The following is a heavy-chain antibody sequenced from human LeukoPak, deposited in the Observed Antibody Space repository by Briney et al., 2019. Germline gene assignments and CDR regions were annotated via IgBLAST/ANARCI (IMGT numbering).Heavy chain of an antibody. CDR3: AELGITMIGGV. Sequence: HPGGSLRLSCAASGFTFSTYTMHWVRQAPGKGLEWVALISYDGTNKHYADSVKGRFILSRDSSKNTLYLQMNSLRAEDTAVYYCAELGITMIGGVWGKGTTVTISS. D-gene: IGHD3-10*02. J-gene: IGHJ6*04. CDR1: GFTFSTYT. CDR2: ISYDGTNK. V-gene: IGHV3-30*04.